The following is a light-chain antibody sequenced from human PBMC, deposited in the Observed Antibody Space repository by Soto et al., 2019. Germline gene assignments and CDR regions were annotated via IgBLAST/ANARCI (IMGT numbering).Light chain of an antibody. Sequence: EIVLTQSPGTLSVSPGERVTLSCRASQSISSSNLAWYQQRPGQAPRLLIFGASHRATGIPDRFSGSGSGTDFTLTISRLKPEDFAVYYCQQYNSSPPEFTFGPGTKVDSK. CDR3: QQYNSSPPEFT. CDR1: QSISSSN. CDR2: GAS. J-gene: IGKJ3*01. V-gene: IGKV3-20*01.